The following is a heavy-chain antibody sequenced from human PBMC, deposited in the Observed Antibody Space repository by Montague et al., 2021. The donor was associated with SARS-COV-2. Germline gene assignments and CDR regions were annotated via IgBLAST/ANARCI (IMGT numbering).Heavy chain of an antibody. V-gene: IGHV4-59*03. CDR1: GASMSPYH. D-gene: IGHD3-10*01. CDR3: ATSLGGRYYWADYYFDY. Sequence: SETLSLTCAVTGASMSPYHWYWIRHPPRKGLEWIGNLHHSGATNYNPSXXSRVTMSVDTSKNQFSLNLISVTAADTDVYFCATSLGGRYYWADYYFDYWGQGILVTVSA. CDR2: LHHSGAT. J-gene: IGHJ4*02.